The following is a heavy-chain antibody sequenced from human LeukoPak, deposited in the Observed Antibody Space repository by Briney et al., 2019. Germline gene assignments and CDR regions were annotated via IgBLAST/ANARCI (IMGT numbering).Heavy chain of an antibody. CDR2: IYYTGST. D-gene: IGHD6-13*01. CDR1: GDSISSTNYY. V-gene: IGHV4-39*07. CDR3: ARGPSRAAGTGALDY. J-gene: IGHJ4*02. Sequence: SETLSLTCTVSGDSISSTNYYWGWIRQPPGKGLEWIGSIYYTGSTYNNPSLKSRVTMSIDTSKNEFSLTLSSVTAADTAVYYCARGPSRAAGTGALDYWGQGTLVPVSS.